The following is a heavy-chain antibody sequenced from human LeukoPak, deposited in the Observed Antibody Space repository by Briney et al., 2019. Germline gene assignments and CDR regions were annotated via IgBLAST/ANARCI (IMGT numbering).Heavy chain of an antibody. V-gene: IGHV3-33*01. CDR2: ILNAGSQE. D-gene: IGHD3-16*01. J-gene: IGHJ3*02. Sequence: GRSLRLSCAASGFTFSSYGMHWVRQAPGKGLEGVAVILNAGSQEKYADSVKGRFTISRDNSKNTLFLQMNSLRAEDTAVYYCARDDALGDNALDIWGQGTMVTVSS. CDR3: ARDDALGDNALDI. CDR1: GFTFSSYG.